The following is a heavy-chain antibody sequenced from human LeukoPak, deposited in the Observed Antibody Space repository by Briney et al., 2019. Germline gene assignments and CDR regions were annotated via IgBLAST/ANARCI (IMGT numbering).Heavy chain of an antibody. CDR3: ARDPSTRYYTDY. V-gene: IGHV1-46*01. J-gene: IGHJ4*02. Sequence: GASVKVSCKASGYTFTSYYMHWVRQAPGQGLEWMGIINPSGGSTSYAQKFQGRVTMTRDTSISTAYMELSRLRSDDTAVYYCARDPSTRYYTDYWGQGTLVTVSS. CDR2: INPSGGST. CDR1: GYTFTSYY. D-gene: IGHD2-2*01.